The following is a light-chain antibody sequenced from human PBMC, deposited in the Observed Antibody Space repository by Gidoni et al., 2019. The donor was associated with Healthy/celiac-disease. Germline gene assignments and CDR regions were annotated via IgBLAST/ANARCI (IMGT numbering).Light chain of an antibody. Sequence: DIVMTQSADSLAVSLGERATINCKSSQSVLYSSNNKNYLAWYPQKPGQPPKLLIYWASTRESGVPDRFSGSESGTDFTLTISILQAEDVAVYYCQQYYSTPWTFGQXTKVEIK. CDR2: WAS. CDR3: QQYYSTPWT. J-gene: IGKJ1*01. V-gene: IGKV4-1*01. CDR1: QSVLYSSNNKNY.